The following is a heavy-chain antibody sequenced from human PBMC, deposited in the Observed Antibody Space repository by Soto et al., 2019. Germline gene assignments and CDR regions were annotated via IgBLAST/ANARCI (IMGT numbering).Heavy chain of an antibody. D-gene: IGHD2-21*02. Sequence: QVQLQESGPGLVKPSGTLSLTCAVSGDSISSDKWWSWVRQPPGKGLEWIGEIHHSGRTNYNPSLKSRVTILVEKSKNQVSLELSSMTAADTAVYYCARGGDWQFDYWGQGTLVTLSS. V-gene: IGHV4-4*02. CDR2: IHHSGRT. CDR1: GDSISSDKW. J-gene: IGHJ4*02. CDR3: ARGGDWQFDY.